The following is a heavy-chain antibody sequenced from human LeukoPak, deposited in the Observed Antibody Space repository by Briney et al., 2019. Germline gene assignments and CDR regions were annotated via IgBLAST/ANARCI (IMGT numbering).Heavy chain of an antibody. V-gene: IGHV4-38-2*02. D-gene: IGHD2-2*01. CDR2: IYHSGSS. CDR1: GYSISSGYQ. J-gene: IGHJ5*02. Sequence: SETLSLTCAVSGYSISSGYQWAWIRQPPGQTLVWIGSIYHSGSSHYNPSLKSRVTISVDRSNNQFSLRLSSVTAADTAVYYCARDPRWLTPDCTSTSCYENYFDPWGQGTLVTVPS. CDR3: ARDPRWLTPDCTSTSCYENYFDP.